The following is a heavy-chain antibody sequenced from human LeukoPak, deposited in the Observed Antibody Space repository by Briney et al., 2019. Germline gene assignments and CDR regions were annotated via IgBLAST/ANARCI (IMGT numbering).Heavy chain of an antibody. CDR3: VNDCSSSSCYDY. V-gene: IGHV3-21*01. CDR2: ISSSSGYI. CDR1: GFTFSSYT. Sequence: GGSLRLSCAASGFTFSSYTMNWVRQAPGKGLQWVSSISSSSGYIFYADSVKGRFTISRDNAKNSLYLQLNSLRAEDTAVYYCVNDCSSSSCYDYWGQGTLVTVSS. D-gene: IGHD2-2*01. J-gene: IGHJ4*02.